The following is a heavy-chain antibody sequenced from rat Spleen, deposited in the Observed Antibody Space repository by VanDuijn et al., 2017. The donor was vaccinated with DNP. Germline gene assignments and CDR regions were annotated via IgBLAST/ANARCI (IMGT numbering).Heavy chain of an antibody. CDR1: GYSITSNY. Sequence: EVQLQESGPGLVKPSQSLSLTCSVTGYSITSNYWGWIRKFPGNKMEWMGYISYSGSTGYNPSLKSRISITRDTSKNQFFLQLNSVTTEDTATYYCARSPTYYGYTYGFPNWGQGTLVTVSS. D-gene: IGHD1-9*01. V-gene: IGHV3-1*01. CDR2: ISYSGST. J-gene: IGHJ3*01. CDR3: ARSPTYYGYTYGFPN.